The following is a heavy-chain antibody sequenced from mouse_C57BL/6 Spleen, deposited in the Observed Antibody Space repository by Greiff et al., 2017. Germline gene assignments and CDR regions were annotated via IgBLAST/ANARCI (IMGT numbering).Heavy chain of an antibody. CDR1: GYSITSGYY. V-gene: IGHV3-6*01. CDR2: ISYDGSN. CDR3: ARWYYGSSYSDY. D-gene: IGHD1-1*01. Sequence: DVQLVESGPGLVKPSQSLSLTCSVTGYSITSGYYWNWIRQFPGNKLEWMGYISYDGSNNYNPSLKNRISITRDTSKNQFFLKLNSVTTEDTATYYCARWYYGSSYSDYWGQGTTLTVSS. J-gene: IGHJ2*01.